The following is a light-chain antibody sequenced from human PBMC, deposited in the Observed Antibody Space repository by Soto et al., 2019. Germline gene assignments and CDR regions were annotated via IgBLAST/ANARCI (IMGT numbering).Light chain of an antibody. V-gene: IGKV3-20*01. CDR2: GAS. J-gene: IGKJ1*01. Sequence: EIVLTQSPGTLSLSPGERAALSCRASQSVSSSYLAWYQQRPGQAPRLLIYGASSRATGIPDRFSGSGSGTDFTLTISRMEHEDFAVHYCHQYGSSHATFGQGTKVDIK. CDR1: QSVSSSY. CDR3: HQYGSSHAT.